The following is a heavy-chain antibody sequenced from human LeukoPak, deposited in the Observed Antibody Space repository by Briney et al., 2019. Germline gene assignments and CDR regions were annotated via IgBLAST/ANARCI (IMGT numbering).Heavy chain of an antibody. CDR2: FDPEDGET. CDR3: ATNTMVRGVIRYYFDY. Sequence: ASVKVSCKVSGYTFTELSMHWVRQALGKGLEWMGGFDPEDGETIYAQKFQGRVTMTEDTSTDTAYMELSSLRSEDTAVYYCATNTMVRGVIRYYFDYWGQGTLVTVSS. CDR1: GYTFTELS. J-gene: IGHJ4*02. V-gene: IGHV1-24*01. D-gene: IGHD3-10*01.